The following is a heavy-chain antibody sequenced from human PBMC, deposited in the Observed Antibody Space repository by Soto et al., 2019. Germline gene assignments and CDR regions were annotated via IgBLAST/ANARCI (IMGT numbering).Heavy chain of an antibody. CDR2: ISSSSSYI. V-gene: IGHV3-21*01. CDR3: ARLSSVLELGPLYYYYGMDF. CDR1: GFTFSSYS. D-gene: IGHD1-7*01. J-gene: IGHJ6*02. Sequence: EVQLVESGGGLVKPGGSLRLSCAASGFTFSSYSMNWVRQAPGKGLEWVSSISSSSSYIYYADSVKGRFTISRDNAKNSLYLQMNSLRAEDTAVYYCARLSSVLELGPLYYYYGMDFWGQGTTVTVSS.